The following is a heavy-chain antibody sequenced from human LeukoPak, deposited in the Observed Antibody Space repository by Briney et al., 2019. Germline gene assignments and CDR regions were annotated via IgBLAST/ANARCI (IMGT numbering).Heavy chain of an antibody. J-gene: IGHJ5*02. CDR2: MYTSGST. Sequence: SETLSLTCTVPGGSTSSGSYYWNSNRQPAGTGLEWLGRMYTSGSTNYNPSLKSRVTISLDTSKNQFSLKLSSVTAADTAVYYCAREGLAMVRGVIPKEAWGWFDPWGQGTLVTVSS. CDR3: AREGLAMVRGVIPKEAWGWFDP. D-gene: IGHD3-10*01. V-gene: IGHV4-61*02. CDR1: GGSTSSGSYY.